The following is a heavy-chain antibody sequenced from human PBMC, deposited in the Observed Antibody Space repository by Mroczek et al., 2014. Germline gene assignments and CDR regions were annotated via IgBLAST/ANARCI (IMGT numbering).Heavy chain of an antibody. V-gene: IGHV3-21*01. CDR1: GFTFSSYS. CDR2: ISSSSSYI. J-gene: IGHJ4*02. Sequence: VQLVQSGGGLVKPGGSLRLSCAASGFTFSSYSMNWVRQAPGKGLEWVSSISSSSSYIYYADSVKGRFTISRDNAKNSLYLQMNSLRAEDTAVYYCARDPARWLDAPGFDYWGQGTLVTVSS. CDR3: ARDPARWLDAPGFDY. D-gene: IGHD5-24*01.